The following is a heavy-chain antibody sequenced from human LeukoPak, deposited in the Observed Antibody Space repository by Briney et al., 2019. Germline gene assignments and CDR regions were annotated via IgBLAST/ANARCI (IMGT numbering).Heavy chain of an antibody. CDR3: XXXGYLAFTYYYGMDV. V-gene: IGHV4-31*03. D-gene: IGHD6-13*01. J-gene: IGHJ6*02. CDR1: GGSISSGGYY. Sequence: SETLSLTCTVSGGSISSGGYYWSWIRQHPGKGLEWIGYIYYSGSTYYNPSLKSRVTISVDTSKYQFSLKLSSVTAAVTAVYXXXXXGYLAFTYYYGMDVWGQGTTVTVSS. CDR2: IYYSGST.